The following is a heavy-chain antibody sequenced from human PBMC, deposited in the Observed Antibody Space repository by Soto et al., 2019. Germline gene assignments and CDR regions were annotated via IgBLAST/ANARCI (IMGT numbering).Heavy chain of an antibody. D-gene: IGHD3-3*01. J-gene: IGHJ4*02. V-gene: IGHV3-74*01. CDR1: GFTFSSYW. CDR2: INSDGSST. Sequence: QPGGSLRLSCAASGFTFSSYWMHWVRQAPGKGLVWVSRINSDGSSTSYADSVKGRFTISRDNAKNTLYLQMNSLRAEDTAVYYCARGPVAEFFWSGYYGGPFGYWGQGTLVTVSS. CDR3: ARGPVAEFFWSGYYGGPFGY.